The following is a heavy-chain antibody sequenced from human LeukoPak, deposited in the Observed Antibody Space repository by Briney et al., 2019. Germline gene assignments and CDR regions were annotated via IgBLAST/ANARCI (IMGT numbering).Heavy chain of an antibody. CDR3: ARGPSSSSWYKVFDY. CDR1: GGSISNYY. Sequence: SETLSLTCTVSGGSISNYYWTWIRQPAGKGLEWIGRIHTSGNSDYNPSLKSRVTMSIDTSKNQFSLKLRSVTAADTAVYYCARGPSSSSWYKVFDYWGQGTLVTVSS. J-gene: IGHJ4*02. D-gene: IGHD6-13*01. V-gene: IGHV4-4*07. CDR2: IHTSGNS.